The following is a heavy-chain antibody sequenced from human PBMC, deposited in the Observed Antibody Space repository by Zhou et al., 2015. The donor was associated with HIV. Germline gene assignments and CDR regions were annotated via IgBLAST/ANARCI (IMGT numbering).Heavy chain of an antibody. V-gene: IGHV1-18*04. D-gene: IGHD6-19*01. CDR1: GYTFATHT. J-gene: IGHJ2*01. CDR2: ISPYSDKA. Sequence: QVQLLQSGPVIKKPGTSVRVSCKASGYTFATHTLHWVRQAPGQGPEWMGWISPYSDKAEYAQTFRARVIMTTDTPTATGYMELRGLDSDDTAVYYCARVTVAVAGSPTLGYFDLWGRGTLITISS. CDR3: ARVTVAVAGSPTLGYFDL.